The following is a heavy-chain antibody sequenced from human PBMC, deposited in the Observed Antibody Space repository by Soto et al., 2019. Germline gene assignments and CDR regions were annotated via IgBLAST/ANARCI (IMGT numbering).Heavy chain of an antibody. Sequence: SETLSLTCAVYVGSFSGYYWSWIRQPPGKGLEWIGEINHSGSTNSNPSLKSRVTISVDKSKNQFSLKLSSVTAADTAVYYCARQWELRGWFDPWGQGTLVTVSS. CDR1: VGSFSGYY. D-gene: IGHD1-26*01. J-gene: IGHJ5*02. CDR3: ARQWELRGWFDP. CDR2: INHSGST. V-gene: IGHV4-34*01.